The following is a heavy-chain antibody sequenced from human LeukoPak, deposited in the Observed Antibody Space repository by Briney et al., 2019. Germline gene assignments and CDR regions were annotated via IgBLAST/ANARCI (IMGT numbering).Heavy chain of an antibody. CDR2: VSGDGRKT. CDR3: AKGGGSYYVAPFDY. Sequence: PGGSLRLSCAASGFTFSGFDMSWVRQAPGKVLEWVSTVSGDGRKTYYADSVKGRFTISRDSSKSALYLQMNTLRAADTGEYFCAKGGGSYYVAPFDYWGQGSLVTVSS. D-gene: IGHD1-26*01. J-gene: IGHJ4*02. V-gene: IGHV3-23*01. CDR1: GFTFSGFD.